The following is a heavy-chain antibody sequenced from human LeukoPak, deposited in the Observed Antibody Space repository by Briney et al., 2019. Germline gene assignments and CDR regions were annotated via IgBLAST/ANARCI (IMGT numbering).Heavy chain of an antibody. CDR2: ISSTGNYI. J-gene: IGHJ4*02. Sequence: GGSLRLSCAASGFTFSAFSMNWVRQAPGRGLEWVSSISSTGNYIYYADSVRGRFTISRDNARNSLYLQMNSLRGEDTAVYFCARARGMGSSWATDSGGQGTLVTVSS. V-gene: IGHV3-21*01. CDR1: GFTFSAFS. D-gene: IGHD6-13*01. CDR3: ARARGMGSSWATDS.